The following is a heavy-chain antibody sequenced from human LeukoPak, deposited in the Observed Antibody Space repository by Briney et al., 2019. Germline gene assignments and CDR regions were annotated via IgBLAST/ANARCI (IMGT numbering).Heavy chain of an antibody. Sequence: SETLSLTCTVSGGSISSSGYSWGWIRQPPGKGLEWIGTIYYSGSTYYNPSLKSRVTLSVDTSENQFSLNLSSVTAADTAVYYCASAFGGVIASPRMGYFDYWGQGTLVTVSS. J-gene: IGHJ4*02. V-gene: IGHV4-39*01. CDR3: ASAFGGVIASPRMGYFDY. CDR1: GGSISSSGYS. CDR2: IYYSGST. D-gene: IGHD3-16*02.